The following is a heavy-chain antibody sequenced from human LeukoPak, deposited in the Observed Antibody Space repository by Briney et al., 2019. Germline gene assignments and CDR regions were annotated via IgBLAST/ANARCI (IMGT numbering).Heavy chain of an antibody. J-gene: IGHJ5*02. CDR1: GGSISSYY. D-gene: IGHD6-19*01. CDR3: ARYPGTAVAGLKPWFDP. V-gene: IGHV4-4*09. Sequence: SETLSLTCTVSGGSISSYYWSWIRQPPGKGLEWIGYIYTSGSTNYNPSLKSRVTISVDTSKNQFSLKLSSVTAADTAVYYCARYPGTAVAGLKPWFDPWGQGTLVTVSS. CDR2: IYTSGST.